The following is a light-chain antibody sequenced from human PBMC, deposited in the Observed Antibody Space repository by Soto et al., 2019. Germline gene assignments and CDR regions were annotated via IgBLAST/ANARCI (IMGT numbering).Light chain of an antibody. CDR3: QVWDSSSDHHV. CDR1: NIGSKS. V-gene: IGLV3-21*02. Sequence: SYELTQPPSVSVAPGQTARITCGGTNIGSKSVHWYQQKPGQAPVLVVYDDSDRPSGIPERFSGSNSGNTATLTISRVEAGDEADYYCQVWDSSSDHHVFGGGTKVTVL. CDR2: DDS. J-gene: IGLJ3*02.